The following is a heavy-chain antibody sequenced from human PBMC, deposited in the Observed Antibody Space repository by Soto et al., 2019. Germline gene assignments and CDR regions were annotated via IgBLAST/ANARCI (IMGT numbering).Heavy chain of an antibody. CDR3: ASGDRSGFDY. D-gene: IGHD2-21*02. CDR1: GGSISSGGYY. CDR2: IYYSGST. Sequence: SETLSLTCTVSGGSISSGGYYWSWIRQHPGKGLEWIGYIYYSGSTYYNPSLKSRVTISVDTSKNQFSLKLSSVTAADTAVYYCASGDRSGFDYWGQGTLVTVSS. J-gene: IGHJ4*02. V-gene: IGHV4-31*03.